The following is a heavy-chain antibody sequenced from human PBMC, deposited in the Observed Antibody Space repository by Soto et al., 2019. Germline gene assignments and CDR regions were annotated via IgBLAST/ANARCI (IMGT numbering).Heavy chain of an antibody. CDR3: ASALLPTTETVLDYCYGMDV. CDR1: AGSVSSYS. Sequence: QVQLQESGPGLVKPSETLSLTCTVSAGSVSSYSWSWIRQPPGKGLEWIGYIYYSGSTNYNPSLKSRATISIDTSKSQFSLKQNSVTAADTAVYYCASALLPTTETVLDYCYGMDVWGQGTTVTVSS. J-gene: IGHJ6*02. V-gene: IGHV4-59*02. D-gene: IGHD4-17*01. CDR2: IYYSGST.